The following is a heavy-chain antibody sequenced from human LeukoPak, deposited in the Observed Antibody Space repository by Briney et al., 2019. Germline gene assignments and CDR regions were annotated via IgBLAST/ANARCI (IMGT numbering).Heavy chain of an antibody. CDR1: GFTFSSYA. CDR3: ARVGYSSSYPPLIYYFDY. V-gene: IGHV3-30-3*01. CDR2: ISYDGSNK. D-gene: IGHD6-13*01. J-gene: IGHJ4*02. Sequence: GRSLRLSCAASGFTFSSYAMHWVRQAPGKGLEWVAVISYDGSNKYYADSVKGRFTISRDNSKNTLYLQMNSLRAEDTAVYYCARVGYSSSYPPLIYYFDYWGQGTLVTVSS.